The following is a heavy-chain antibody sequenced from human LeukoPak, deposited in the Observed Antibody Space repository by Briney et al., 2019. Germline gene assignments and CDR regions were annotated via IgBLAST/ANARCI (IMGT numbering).Heavy chain of an antibody. D-gene: IGHD1-26*01. CDR3: ARGGPYSASDY. Sequence: GGSLTLSCAASGFTFSSYWMHCLRHAPGKGLVWVSRISSDGSSTSYADSVKGRSTISRDNAKNTLHLQMNTLREEDTAVYYCARGGPYSASDYWGQGTLVTVSS. J-gene: IGHJ4*02. V-gene: IGHV3-74*01. CDR2: ISSDGSST. CDR1: GFTFSSYW.